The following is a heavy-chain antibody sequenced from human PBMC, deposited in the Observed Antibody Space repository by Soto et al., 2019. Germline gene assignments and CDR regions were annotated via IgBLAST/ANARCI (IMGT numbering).Heavy chain of an antibody. CDR2: ISYDGSNK. CDR1: GFTFSSYC. CDR3: AKAYYDFWSGSYNWFDP. J-gene: IGHJ5*02. Sequence: GGTLRLSCAASGFTFSSYCMHWVRQTPGTGLEWVAVISYDGSNKNYADSVKRRFIISRDNSKNTLYLQKNSLRAEDTAVYYCAKAYYDFWSGSYNWFDPWGQGTLVTVSS. V-gene: IGHV3-30*18. D-gene: IGHD3-3*01.